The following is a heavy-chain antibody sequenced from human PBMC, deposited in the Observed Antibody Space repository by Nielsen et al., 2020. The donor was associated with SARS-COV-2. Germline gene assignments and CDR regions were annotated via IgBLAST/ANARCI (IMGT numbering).Heavy chain of an antibody. CDR2: ISAYNGNT. Sequence: ASVKVSCKASGYTFVSYGISWVRQAPGQGLEWMGWISAYNGNTKYAQKLQGRVTMTTDTSTSTAYMELRSLRSDDTAVYFCARDEASRGFPSSYYYGMDVWAKGPRSPSP. J-gene: IGHJ6*02. D-gene: IGHD3-22*01. CDR3: ARDEASRGFPSSYYYGMDV. CDR1: GYTFVSYG. V-gene: IGHV1-18*01.